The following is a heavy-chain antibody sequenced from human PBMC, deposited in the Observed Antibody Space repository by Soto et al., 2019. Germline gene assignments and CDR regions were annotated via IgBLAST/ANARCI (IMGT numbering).Heavy chain of an antibody. CDR3: ARGARGPTLRYFDWLSNFDY. CDR1: GFTFSSYA. Sequence: GGSLRLSCAASGFTFSSYAMHWVRQAPGKGLEWVAVISYDGSNKYYADSVKGRFTISRDNSKNTLYLQMNSLRAEDTAVYYCARGARGPTLRYFDWLSNFDYWGQGTLVTVSS. J-gene: IGHJ4*02. D-gene: IGHD3-9*01. V-gene: IGHV3-30-3*01. CDR2: ISYDGSNK.